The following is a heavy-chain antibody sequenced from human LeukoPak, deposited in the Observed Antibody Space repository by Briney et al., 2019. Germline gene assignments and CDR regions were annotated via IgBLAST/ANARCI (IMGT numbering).Heavy chain of an antibody. CDR1: GYTFTSYG. Sequence: AQVKVSCKASGYTFTSYGISWLGQAPGQGLNGMGGFSAYNGNTNYAQKLQGRVTMTTDTSTSTAYMELRSLRSDDTAVYYCAREGYYYDSSGYFDYWGQGTLVTVSS. V-gene: IGHV1-18*01. CDR3: AREGYYYDSSGYFDY. J-gene: IGHJ4*02. D-gene: IGHD3-22*01. CDR2: FSAYNGNT.